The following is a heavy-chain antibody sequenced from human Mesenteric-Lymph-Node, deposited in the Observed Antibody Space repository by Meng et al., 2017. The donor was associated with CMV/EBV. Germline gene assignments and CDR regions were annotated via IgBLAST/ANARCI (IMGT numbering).Heavy chain of an antibody. CDR1: SFSGYY. J-gene: IGHJ4*02. D-gene: IGHD2-15*01. CDR3: ARGRPGYCSGGSCYQPFDY. V-gene: IGHV4-34*01. CDR2: INHSGST. Sequence: SFSGYYWSWIRQPPGKGLEWIGEINHSGSTNYNPSLKSRVTISVDMSKNQFSLKLSSVTAADTAVYYCARGRPGYCSGGSCYQPFDYWGQGTLVTVSS.